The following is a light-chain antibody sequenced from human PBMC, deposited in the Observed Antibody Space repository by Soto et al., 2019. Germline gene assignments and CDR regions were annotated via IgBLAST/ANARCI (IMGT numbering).Light chain of an antibody. CDR3: CSYASITTWV. J-gene: IGLJ3*02. V-gene: IGLV2-23*01. CDR2: EGS. CDR1: SSDVGSYNL. Sequence: QSALTQPASVSGSPGQSITISCTGTSSDVGSYNLVSWYQQHPGKAPKVMIYEGSKRPSGVSNRFSGSKSGNTASLTISGLQAEDEADYYCCSYASITTWVFGGGTKLTVL.